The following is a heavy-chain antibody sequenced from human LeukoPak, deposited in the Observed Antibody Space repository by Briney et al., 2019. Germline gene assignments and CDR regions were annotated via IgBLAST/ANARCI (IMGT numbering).Heavy chain of an antibody. CDR2: IYHSGSA. D-gene: IGHD6-19*01. CDR3: ARLEAVAGIGAFDI. CDR1: GYSISSAYY. V-gene: IGHV4-38-2*01. Sequence: SETLSLTCAVSGYSISSAYYWGWIRQPPGKGLEWIGSIYHSGSAYYNPSLKSRVTISVDTSKNQFSLKLSSVTAADTAVYYCARLEAVAGIGAFDIWGQGTMVTVSS. J-gene: IGHJ3*02.